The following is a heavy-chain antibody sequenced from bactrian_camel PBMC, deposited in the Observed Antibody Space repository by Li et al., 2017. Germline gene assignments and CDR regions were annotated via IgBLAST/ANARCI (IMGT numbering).Heavy chain of an antibody. D-gene: IGHD1*01. CDR1: GFTFSSYY. Sequence: QLVESGGGLVQPGGSLRLSCAASGFTFSSYYMTWVRQAPGKEREGVAARDSERRTSYADSVKGRFTISHDIAKNTLYLHMNSLKPGDTAMYYCAASIACRLYIGFIQAEFRYWGQGTQVTVS. CDR2: RDSERRT. CDR3: AASIACRLYIGFIQAEFRY. V-gene: IGHV3S28*01. J-gene: IGHJ6*01.